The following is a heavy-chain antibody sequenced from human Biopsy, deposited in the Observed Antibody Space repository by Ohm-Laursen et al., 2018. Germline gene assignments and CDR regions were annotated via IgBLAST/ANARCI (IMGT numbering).Heavy chain of an antibody. D-gene: IGHD3-22*01. CDR3: TRGGYYYDSLAYYYWFDP. Sequence: GASVKVSCKASGYTFTGYHVPWVRQAPGQGLEWMGWINAKTGDTNYAQKFQGRVTMTRDTSISTAYVDLSSLRSDDTAVYYCTRGGYYYDSLAYYYWFDPWGQGTLVTVSS. J-gene: IGHJ5*02. CDR2: INAKTGDT. CDR1: GYTFTGYH. V-gene: IGHV1-2*02.